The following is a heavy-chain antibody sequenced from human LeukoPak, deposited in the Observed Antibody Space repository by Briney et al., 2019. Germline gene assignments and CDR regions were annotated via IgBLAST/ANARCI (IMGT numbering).Heavy chain of an antibody. J-gene: IGHJ4*02. V-gene: IGHV3-48*04. CDR2: IGISSGNT. CDR3: ARDHNYAFDN. CDR1: GFPFSDYS. Sequence: GGSLRLSCTASGFPFSDYSMNRVRQAPGKGLEWISYIGISSGNTKYADSVRGRFTISADNAKNSLYLQMNSLRVEDTAVYYCARDHNYAFDNWGQGTLVSVSS. D-gene: IGHD1-1*01.